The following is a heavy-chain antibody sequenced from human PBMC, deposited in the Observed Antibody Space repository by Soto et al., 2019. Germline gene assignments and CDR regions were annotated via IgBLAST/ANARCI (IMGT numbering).Heavy chain of an antibody. CDR2: MNPNSGNT. V-gene: IGHV1-8*01. Sequence: ASVKVSCKASGYTFTSYGINWVRQATGQGLEWMGWMNPNSGNTGYAQKFQGRVTMTRNTSISTAYMELSSLRSEDTAVYYCARGLDYDFWSGYYQPFYMDVWGKGTTVTVSS. J-gene: IGHJ6*03. CDR3: ARGLDYDFWSGYYQPFYMDV. D-gene: IGHD3-3*01. CDR1: GYTFTSYG.